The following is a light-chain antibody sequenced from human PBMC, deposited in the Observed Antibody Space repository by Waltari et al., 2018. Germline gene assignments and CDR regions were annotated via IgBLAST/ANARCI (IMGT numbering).Light chain of an antibody. CDR2: DTF. Sequence: ATLSCRASQSVNNYLAWYQQKPGQAPRLLIYDTFYRATDIPARFSGSGSGTDFTLTISNLGPEDFAIYYCQQRSDWPLTFGGGTKVEIK. CDR1: QSVNNY. V-gene: IGKV3-11*01. J-gene: IGKJ4*01. CDR3: QQRSDWPLT.